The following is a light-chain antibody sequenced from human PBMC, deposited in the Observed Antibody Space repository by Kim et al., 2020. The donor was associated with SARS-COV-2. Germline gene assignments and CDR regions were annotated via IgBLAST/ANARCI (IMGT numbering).Light chain of an antibody. Sequence: SSTRDRVTITCRASQSINSYLAWHQQKPGKAPKLLIYAASTLQSGVPSRFSGSGSGTDFTLTINCLQSEDFATYYCQQYYSYPPTFGQGTKVDIK. CDR2: AAS. CDR3: QQYYSYPPT. CDR1: QSINSY. V-gene: IGKV1-8*01. J-gene: IGKJ1*01.